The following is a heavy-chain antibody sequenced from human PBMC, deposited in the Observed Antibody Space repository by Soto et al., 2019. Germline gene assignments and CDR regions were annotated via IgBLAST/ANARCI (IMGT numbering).Heavy chain of an antibody. CDR3: AKDLAPEQAGTGRYYYMDV. CDR2: ISGSGGST. J-gene: IGHJ6*03. D-gene: IGHD6-13*01. CDR1: GFTFSSYA. V-gene: IGHV3-23*01. Sequence: GGSLRLSCAASGFTFSSYAMSWVRQAPGKGLEWVSAISGSGGSTYYADSVKGRFTISRDNSKNTLYLQMNSLRAEDTAVYYCAKDLAPEQAGTGRYYYMDVWGKGTTVTVSS.